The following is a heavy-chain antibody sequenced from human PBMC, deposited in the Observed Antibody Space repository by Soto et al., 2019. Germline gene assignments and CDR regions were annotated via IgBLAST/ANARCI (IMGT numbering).Heavy chain of an antibody. V-gene: IGHV3-48*03. CDR3: AREEYCSSNSCYTGGYYYYGMDV. CDR1: GFTFSSYE. J-gene: IGHJ6*02. Sequence: GGSLRLSCAASGFTFSSYEMNWVRQAPGKGLECVSYISSSGSTIYYADSVKGRFTISRDSAKNSLYLQMNSLRAQDTAVYYCAREEYCSSNSCYTGGYYYYGMDVWGQGTTVTVSS. D-gene: IGHD2-2*02. CDR2: ISSSGSTI.